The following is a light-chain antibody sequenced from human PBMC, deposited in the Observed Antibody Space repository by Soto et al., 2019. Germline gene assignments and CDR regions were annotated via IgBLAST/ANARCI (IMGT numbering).Light chain of an antibody. CDR3: SSYTSSSTLVV. CDR1: SSDVGGYNY. V-gene: IGLV2-14*01. Sequence: QSALTQPASVSGSPGQSITIYCTGTSSDVGGYNYVSWYQQHPGKAPKLMIYDVSNRPSGVSNRFSGSKSGNTASLTISGLQADDEADYYCSSYTSSSTLVVFGGGTKLTVL. J-gene: IGLJ2*01. CDR2: DVS.